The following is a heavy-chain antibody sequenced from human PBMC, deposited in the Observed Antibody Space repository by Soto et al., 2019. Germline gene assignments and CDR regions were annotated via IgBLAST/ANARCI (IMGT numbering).Heavy chain of an antibody. CDR1: GDSMSSSY. CDR3: ARETDHGDRYNLCYTMDV. V-gene: IGHV4-4*07. CDR2: LYPSGIT. D-gene: IGHD4-17*01. J-gene: IGHJ6*02. Sequence: SETLSLTCTVSGDSMSSSYCSWIRQPAGKGLEWVGRLYPSGITNYNPSLRSRVTMSVDTSKNQFSLRLSSVTAADTAVYYCARETDHGDRYNLCYTMDVWGQGTTVTVSS.